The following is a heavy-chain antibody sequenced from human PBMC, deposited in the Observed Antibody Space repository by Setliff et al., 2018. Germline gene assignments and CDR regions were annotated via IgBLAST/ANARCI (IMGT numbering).Heavy chain of an antibody. V-gene: IGHV5-51*01. CDR3: ARLYQSYDSSGNAFDI. CDR1: GYSFTSYW. D-gene: IGHD3-22*01. CDR2: IYPGDSDT. J-gene: IGHJ3*02. Sequence: GESLKLSCKGSGYSFTSYWIGWVRQMPGKGLEWMGIIYPGDSDTRYSPSFQGQVTISADKSISTAYLQWSSLKASDTAMYYCARLYQSYDSSGNAFDIWGQGTMVTVSS.